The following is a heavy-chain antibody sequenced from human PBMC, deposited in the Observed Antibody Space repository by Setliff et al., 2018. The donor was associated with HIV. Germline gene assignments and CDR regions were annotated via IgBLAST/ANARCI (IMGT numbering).Heavy chain of an antibody. D-gene: IGHD3-16*01. CDR1: GYSLTDLS. V-gene: IGHV7-4-1*02. CDR2: INTNTGNP. CDR3: ARDLGGIIDAFDI. Sequence: ASVKVSCKVSGYSLTDLSIHWVRQAPGKGLEWMGWINTNTGNPTYAQGFTGRFVFSLDTSVSTAYLQISSLKAEDTAVYYCARDLGGIIDAFDIWGQGTMVTVSS. J-gene: IGHJ3*02.